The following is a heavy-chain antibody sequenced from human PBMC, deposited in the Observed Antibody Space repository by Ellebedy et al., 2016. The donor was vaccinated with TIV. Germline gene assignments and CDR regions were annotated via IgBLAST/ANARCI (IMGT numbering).Heavy chain of an antibody. CDR2: IGTAGDT. J-gene: IGHJ6*02. D-gene: IGHD3-3*01. CDR3: ARAPRSRSIFGVVIREYYYYGMDV. CDR1: GFTFSSYD. V-gene: IGHV3-13*01. Sequence: GESLKISXAASGFTFSSYDMHWVRQATGKGLEWVSVIGTAGDTYYPGSVKGRFTISRENAKNSLYLQMNSLRAEDTTVYYCARAPRSRSIFGVVIREYYYYGMDVWGQGTTVTVSS.